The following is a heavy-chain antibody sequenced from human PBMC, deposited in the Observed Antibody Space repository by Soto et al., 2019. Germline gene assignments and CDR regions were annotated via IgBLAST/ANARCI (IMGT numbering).Heavy chain of an antibody. Sequence: QVQLQESGPGLVRPSQTLSITCAVSGGSLSSGNFYWNWIRQHPGKGLEWIGYIYYSGSTYYNPSLSSRVTISVDTSNNQFSLKLGSVTAADTAVYYCAREVPAAMGGVPYYYMDVWGKGTTVTVSS. CDR2: IYYSGST. J-gene: IGHJ6*03. V-gene: IGHV4-31*11. CDR3: AREVPAAMGGVPYYYMDV. CDR1: GGSLSSGNFY. D-gene: IGHD2-2*01.